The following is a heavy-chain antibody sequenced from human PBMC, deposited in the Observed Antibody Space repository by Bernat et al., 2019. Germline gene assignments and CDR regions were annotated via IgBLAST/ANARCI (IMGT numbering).Heavy chain of an antibody. D-gene: IGHD3-16*02. V-gene: IGHV1-69*04. Sequence: QVQLVHSGAEVKKPGSSVKVSCKASVGTFSSYAICWVRQSPGQGLDWMGRISPILGIANYAQKFQGKVTNTADKSTSTAYMELGSLRSEYTAVYYCASLRLGELSLETFDYWGQGTLVTVSS. CDR3: ASLRLGELSLETFDY. J-gene: IGHJ4*02. CDR1: VGTFSSYA. CDR2: ISPILGIA.